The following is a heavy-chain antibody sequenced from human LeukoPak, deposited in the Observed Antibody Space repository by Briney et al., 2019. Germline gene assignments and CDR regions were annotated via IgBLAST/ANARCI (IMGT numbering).Heavy chain of an antibody. CDR2: ISGSGGST. D-gene: IGHD6-13*01. V-gene: IGHV3-23*01. CDR1: GFTFSSYA. J-gene: IGHJ6*02. Sequence: GGSLRLSCAASGFTFSSYAMSWVRQAPGKGLEWVSAISGSGGSTYYADSVKGRFTISRDNSKNTLYLQMNSLRAEDTAVYYCAKIGPSPFNSSWYRYGMDVWGQGTTVTVSS. CDR3: AKIGPSPFNSSWYRYGMDV.